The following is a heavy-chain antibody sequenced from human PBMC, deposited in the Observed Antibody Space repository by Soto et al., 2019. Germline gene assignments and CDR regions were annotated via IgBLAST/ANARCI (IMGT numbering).Heavy chain of an antibody. J-gene: IGHJ5*02. D-gene: IGHD2-8*01. Sequence: PSETLSLTCTVSGGSISSGGYYWSWIRQHPGKGLEWIGYIYYSGSTYYNPSLRSRVTISVDTSKNQFSLKLSSVTAADTAVYYCAKGYCTNAVCYTNWFDPWGQVSLVTVS. CDR3: AKGYCTNAVCYTNWFDP. V-gene: IGHV4-31*03. CDR2: IYYSGST. CDR1: GGSISSGGYY.